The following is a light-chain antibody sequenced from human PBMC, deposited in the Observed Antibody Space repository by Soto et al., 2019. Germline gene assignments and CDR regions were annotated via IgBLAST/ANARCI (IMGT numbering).Light chain of an antibody. V-gene: IGKV1-5*01. CDR1: QSISSY. J-gene: IGKJ5*01. CDR3: QQYNSYSA. CDR2: DAS. Sequence: DIQMTQSPSSLSASVGDRVTITCRASQSISSYLNWYQQKPGKAPKLLIYDASNLEIGAPSRFSGSGSGTEFTLTISSLQPDDFATYYCQQYNSYSAFGQGTRLEIK.